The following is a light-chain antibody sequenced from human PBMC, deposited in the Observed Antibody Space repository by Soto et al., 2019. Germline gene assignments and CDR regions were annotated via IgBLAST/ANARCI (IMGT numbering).Light chain of an antibody. V-gene: IGKV3-11*01. J-gene: IGKJ4*01. CDR1: QSVSNY. CDR3: QQRSNWPLLT. CDR2: DAS. Sequence: EIVLTQSPATLSLSPGKRATLSCRASQSVSNYLAWYQQKPGQAPRLLIYDASNRATGIPARFSGSGSGTALTLTISSLEPEAFAVHYCQQRSNWPLLTFGGGTKVEIK.